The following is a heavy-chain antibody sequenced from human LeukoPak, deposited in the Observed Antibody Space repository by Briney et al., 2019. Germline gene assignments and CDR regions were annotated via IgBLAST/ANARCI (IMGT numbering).Heavy chain of an antibody. CDR3: ARATMVRGVIRHFFDY. Sequence: SKTLSLNCAVYGGSFSGYYWRWIRQPPGKGLEWIGEINHSGSTNYNTSLKSRVTISVDTSKNEFSLKLSSVTAADTAVYYCARATMVRGVIRHFFDYWGQGTLVTVSS. D-gene: IGHD3-10*01. CDR1: GGSFSGYY. V-gene: IGHV4-34*01. J-gene: IGHJ4*02. CDR2: INHSGST.